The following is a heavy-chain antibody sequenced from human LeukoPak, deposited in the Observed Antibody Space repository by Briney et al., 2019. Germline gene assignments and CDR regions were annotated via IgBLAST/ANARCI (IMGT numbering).Heavy chain of an antibody. D-gene: IGHD4-17*01. CDR3: AKDLRGERDYGSFDY. CDR1: GFILGDFA. CDR2: LSWNSGSV. V-gene: IGHV3-9*01. Sequence: GGSVRLSCAASGFILGDFAMHWVRHVPGKGVEWVSGLSWNSGSVGYVDSVKGRFTIYKDNIKNTLYLQMNSLRAEDTALYYCAKDLRGERDYGSFDYWGQGLLVTV. J-gene: IGHJ4*02.